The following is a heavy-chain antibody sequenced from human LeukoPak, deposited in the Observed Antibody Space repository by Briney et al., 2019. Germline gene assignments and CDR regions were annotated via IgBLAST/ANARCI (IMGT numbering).Heavy chain of an antibody. J-gene: IGHJ3*02. CDR2: IYTSGST. CDR3: AREGWQWLVHAFDI. V-gene: IGHV4-61*02. D-gene: IGHD6-19*01. Sequence: SETLSLTCSVSGGSISSSSYYCNWIRQPAGKGLEWVGRIYTSGSTNYNPSLKSRVTISVDTSKNQFSLKLSSVTAADTAVYYCAREGWQWLVHAFDIWGQGTMVTVSS. CDR1: GGSISSSSYY.